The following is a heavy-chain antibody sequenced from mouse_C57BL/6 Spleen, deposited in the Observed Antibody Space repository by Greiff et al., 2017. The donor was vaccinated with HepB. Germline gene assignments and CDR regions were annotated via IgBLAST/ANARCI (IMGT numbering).Heavy chain of an antibody. CDR3: TTSLITTVVAGTGYFDV. J-gene: IGHJ1*03. Sequence: EVQLQQSGAELVRPGASVKLSCTASGSNIKDYYMHWVKQRPEQGLEWIGRIDPEDGDTEYAPKFQGKATMTADTSSNTAYLQLSSLTSEDTAVYYCTTSLITTVVAGTGYFDVWGTGTTVTVSS. V-gene: IGHV14-1*01. CDR1: GSNIKDYY. D-gene: IGHD1-1*01. CDR2: IDPEDGDT.